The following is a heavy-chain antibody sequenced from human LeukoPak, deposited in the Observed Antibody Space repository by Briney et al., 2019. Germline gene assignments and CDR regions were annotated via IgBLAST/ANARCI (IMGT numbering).Heavy chain of an antibody. CDR2: ISYSGST. J-gene: IGHJ4*02. CDR3: AREYSSSSPPLY. D-gene: IGHD6-13*01. V-gene: IGHV4-59*01. Sequence: PSETLSLTCTVSGGSISSYYWSWIRQPPGKGLEWIGYISYSGSTNYNPSLKSRVTISIATSKNQSSLKLSSVTAADTAVYFCAREYSSSSPPLYWGQGTLVTVSS. CDR1: GGSISSYY.